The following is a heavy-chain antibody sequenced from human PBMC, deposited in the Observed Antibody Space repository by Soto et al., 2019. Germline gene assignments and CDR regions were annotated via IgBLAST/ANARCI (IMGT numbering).Heavy chain of an antibody. D-gene: IGHD2-21*02. V-gene: IGHV3-23*01. CDR2: ITGNAANT. Sequence: PGGSLRLSCSASRFTFGGYAMSWVRQSPGKRLEWVSGITGNAANTVYADSVKGRFTISRDNSKNALYLQLNSLRAEDTAVYFCAKAASDCGGDCYSSYFDPWGQGALVTVSS. CDR1: RFTFGGYA. J-gene: IGHJ4*02. CDR3: AKAASDCGGDCYSSYFDP.